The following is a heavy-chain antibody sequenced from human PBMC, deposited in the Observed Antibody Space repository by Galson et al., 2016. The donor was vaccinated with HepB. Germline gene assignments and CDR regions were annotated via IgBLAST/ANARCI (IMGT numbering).Heavy chain of an antibody. J-gene: IGHJ6*02. Sequence: SETLSLTCTVSGGSVRSGNYYWIWIRQPPGKGLEWIGYIYNSGSTNYNPSLKSRVTISVDTSKNQFSLKLSSVTAADTAVYYCAREDRYYDLWSGYHQRYYDGMDVWGQGTTVTVSS. CDR3: AREDRYYDLWSGYHQRYYDGMDV. V-gene: IGHV4-61*01. CDR2: IYNSGST. D-gene: IGHD3-3*01. CDR1: GGSVRSGNYY.